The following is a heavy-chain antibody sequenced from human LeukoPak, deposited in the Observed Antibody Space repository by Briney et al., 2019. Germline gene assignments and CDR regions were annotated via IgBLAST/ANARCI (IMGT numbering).Heavy chain of an antibody. J-gene: IGHJ2*01. CDR2: IIPIFGTA. CDR3: ARLGSNITRIRGPWSPADL. V-gene: IGHV1-69*13. CDR1: GYTFTSYG. D-gene: IGHD3-10*01. Sequence: ASVKVSCKASGYTFTSYGISWVRQAPGQGLEWMGGIIPIFGTANYAQKFQGRLTITADDSTSTAYMELSSLSSEDTAVYYCARLGSNITRIRGPWSPADLWGRGTLVTVSS.